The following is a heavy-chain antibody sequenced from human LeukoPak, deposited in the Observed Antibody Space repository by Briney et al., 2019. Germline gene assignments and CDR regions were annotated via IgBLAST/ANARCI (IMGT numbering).Heavy chain of an antibody. CDR3: ARGGRDSSSWFFDY. D-gene: IGHD6-13*01. CDR1: GYTFTSYG. Sequence: ASVTVSCKASGYTFTSYGISWVRQAPGQGLEWMTWISGNNGNTDFAKNLQGRVTMTTDTSTTTVYMELRSLKSDDTAVYFCARGGRDSSSWFFDYWGQGTLVTVSS. J-gene: IGHJ4*02. CDR2: ISGNNGNT. V-gene: IGHV1-18*01.